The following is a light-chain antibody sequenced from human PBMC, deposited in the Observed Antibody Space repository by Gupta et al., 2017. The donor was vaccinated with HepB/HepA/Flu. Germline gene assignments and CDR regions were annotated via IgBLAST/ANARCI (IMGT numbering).Light chain of an antibody. CDR2: GAS. V-gene: IGKV3-20*01. Sequence: EIVFTQSPGTLSLSPGERVTLSCRASQSVSSNYLTWYQQKRGQAPRLLIHGASTRATGIPDRFSGSGSGTDFTLTISRLGPEDSAVYYCQQHITLPWTFGQGTKVEIK. CDR1: QSVSSNY. J-gene: IGKJ1*01. CDR3: QQHITLPWT.